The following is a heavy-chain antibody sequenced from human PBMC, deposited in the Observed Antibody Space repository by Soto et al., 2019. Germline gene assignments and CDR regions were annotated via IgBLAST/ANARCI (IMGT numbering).Heavy chain of an antibody. CDR2: ITGSGGST. CDR1: GFTFSSYA. V-gene: IGHV3-23*01. CDR3: ARAVSRSKTEFDY. D-gene: IGHD4-17*01. J-gene: IGHJ4*02. Sequence: EVQLLESGGGLVQHGGSLRLSWAASGFTFSSYAMGWVRHATGKGLEWVSAITGSGGSTYYSDSVKGRFTISSDNSKNRLYLQMNSLRADDTAVYYCARAVSRSKTEFDYWGQGTLVTVSS.